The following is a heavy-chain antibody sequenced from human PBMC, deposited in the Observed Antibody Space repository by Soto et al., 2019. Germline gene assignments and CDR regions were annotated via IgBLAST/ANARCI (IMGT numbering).Heavy chain of an antibody. J-gene: IGHJ6*02. CDR3: AKDSKGSSSWYWYYYYGMDV. Sequence: GGSLRLSCAASGFTFSSYAMSWVRQAPGKGLEWVSAISGSGGSTYYADSVKGRFTIPRDNSKNTLYLQMNSLRAEDTAVYYCAKDSKGSSSWYWYYYYGMDVWGQGTTGTVSS. V-gene: IGHV3-23*01. D-gene: IGHD6-13*01. CDR1: GFTFSSYA. CDR2: ISGSGGST.